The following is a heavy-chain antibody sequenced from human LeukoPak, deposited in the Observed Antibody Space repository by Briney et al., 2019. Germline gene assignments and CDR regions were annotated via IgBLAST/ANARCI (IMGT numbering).Heavy chain of an antibody. D-gene: IGHD6-13*01. CDR3: AKDLVSDSGDDY. CDR2: VSYDESNK. J-gene: IGHJ4*02. Sequence: GRSLRLSCAASGFTFSNYGMHWVRQAPGKGLEWVAVVSYDESNKFYADSVKGRFTISRDNSKNTLYLQMISLRVEDTAVYYCAKDLVSDSGDDYWGQGTLVTVSS. CDR1: GFTFSNYG. V-gene: IGHV3-30*18.